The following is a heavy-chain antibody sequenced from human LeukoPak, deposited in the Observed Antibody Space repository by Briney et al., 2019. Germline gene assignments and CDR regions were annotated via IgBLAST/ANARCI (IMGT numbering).Heavy chain of an antibody. CDR2: INPNSGGT. J-gene: IGHJ3*02. V-gene: IGHV1-2*02. Sequence: ASVKVSCKASGYTFTGYYMHWVRQAPGQGLEGMGWINPNSGGTNYAQKFQRSVTMTRDTSISAAYMELSRLRSDDTAVYYCARVLDGDAFDIWGQGTMVTVSS. CDR1: GYTFTGYY. CDR3: ARVLDGDAFDI. D-gene: IGHD1-1*01.